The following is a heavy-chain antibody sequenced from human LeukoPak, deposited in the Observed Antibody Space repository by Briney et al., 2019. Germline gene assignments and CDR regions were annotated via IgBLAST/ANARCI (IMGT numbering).Heavy chain of an antibody. J-gene: IGHJ6*03. CDR3: ARDYPEYCSGGSCYSNYYYYMDV. V-gene: IGHV3-21*01. D-gene: IGHD2-15*01. Sequence: GGSLRLSCAASGFTFSSYSMNWVRQAPGKGLEWVSSISSSSRYIYYTDSVKGRFTISRDNAKNSLYLQMNSLRAEDTAVYYCARDYPEYCSGGSCYSNYYYYMDVWGKGTTVTVSS. CDR1: GFTFSSYS. CDR2: ISSSSRYI.